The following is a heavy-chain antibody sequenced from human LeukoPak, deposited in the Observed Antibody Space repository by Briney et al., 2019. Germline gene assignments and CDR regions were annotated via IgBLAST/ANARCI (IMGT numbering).Heavy chain of an antibody. J-gene: IGHJ6*02. Sequence: PGRSLRLSCAASGFTFDDYAMHWVRHAPGKGLEWVSGISWNSGSIGYADSVKGRFTISRDNAKNSLYLQMNSLRAEDTALYYCAKDISARDYHYYYYGMDVWGQGTTVTVSS. V-gene: IGHV3-9*01. D-gene: IGHD4/OR15-4a*01. CDR1: GFTFDDYA. CDR2: ISWNSGSI. CDR3: AKDISARDYHYYYYGMDV.